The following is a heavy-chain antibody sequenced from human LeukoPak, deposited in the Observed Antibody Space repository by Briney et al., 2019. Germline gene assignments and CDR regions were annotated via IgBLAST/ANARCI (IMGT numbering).Heavy chain of an antibody. V-gene: IGHV4-30-2*01. CDR3: ARGTYDYVWGSLNFDL. D-gene: IGHD3-16*01. CDR1: GVSISSGGYS. Sequence: PSETLSLTCAVSGVSISSGGYSWSWIRQPPGKGLEWIGYIYHSGSTYYNPSLKSRVTISVDRSKNQFSLKLSSVTAADTAVYYCARGTYDYVWGSLNFDLWGRGTLVTVSS. J-gene: IGHJ2*01. CDR2: IYHSGST.